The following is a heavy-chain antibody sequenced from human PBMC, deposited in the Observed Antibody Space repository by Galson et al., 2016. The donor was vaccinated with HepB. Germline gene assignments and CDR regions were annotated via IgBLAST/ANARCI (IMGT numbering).Heavy chain of an antibody. V-gene: IGHV3-9*01. CDR1: GFSFDDYA. D-gene: IGHD2/OR15-2a*01. CDR2: ISWNSGTI. CDR3: TKDRSRSTFYPYAMDV. J-gene: IGHJ6*02. Sequence: SLRLSCAGSGFSFDDYAMHWVRQAPGKGLEWVSGISWNSGTIGYVDSVKGRFTISRDNAKNSLYLQMNSLRGEDTALYSCTKDRSRSTFYPYAMDVRGQGTTVTVSS.